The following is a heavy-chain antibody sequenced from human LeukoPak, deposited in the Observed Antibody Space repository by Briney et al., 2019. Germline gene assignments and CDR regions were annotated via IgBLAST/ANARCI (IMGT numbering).Heavy chain of an antibody. CDR1: GGSISSYY. V-gene: IGHV4-59*01. CDR3: ARGGYSYGSQPFDY. J-gene: IGHJ4*02. CDR2: IYYSGST. D-gene: IGHD5-18*01. Sequence: SETLSLTYTVSGGSISSYYWSWIRQPPGKGLEWIGYIYYSGSTNYNPSLKSRVTISVDTSKNQFSLKLSSVTAADTAVYYCARGGYSYGSQPFDYWGQGTLVTVSS.